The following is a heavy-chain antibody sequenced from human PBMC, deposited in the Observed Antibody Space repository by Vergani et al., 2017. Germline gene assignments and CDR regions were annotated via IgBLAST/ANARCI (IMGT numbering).Heavy chain of an antibody. CDR2: IDWDDDK. V-gene: IGHV2-70*04. D-gene: IGHD3-22*01. J-gene: IGHJ4*02. CDR3: TRTLSDSRGYFIDY. CDR1: GFSVNSHPMR. Sequence: QVTLKESGPALVKPTQTLTLTCTLSGFSVNSHPMRVIWIRQPPGKALEWLARIDWDDDKFYDRSLKTRLTISKDTSKNQVVLRMTNMDPVDTAMYYCTRTLSDSRGYFIDYWGQGTLVTVSS.